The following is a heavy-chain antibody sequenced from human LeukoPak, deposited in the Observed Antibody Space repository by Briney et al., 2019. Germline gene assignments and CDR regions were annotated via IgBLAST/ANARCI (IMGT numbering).Heavy chain of an antibody. V-gene: IGHV3-23*01. D-gene: IGHD4-17*01. CDR3: AKALYGVGATEA. Sequence: GGSLRLSCAASGFTCSSYSMSWVRQAPGKGLEWVSAISGSGGSTYYADSVKGRFTISRDNSKNTLYLQMNSLRAEDTAVYYCAKALYGVGATEAWGQGTLVTVSS. CDR2: ISGSGGST. J-gene: IGHJ5*02. CDR1: GFTCSSYS.